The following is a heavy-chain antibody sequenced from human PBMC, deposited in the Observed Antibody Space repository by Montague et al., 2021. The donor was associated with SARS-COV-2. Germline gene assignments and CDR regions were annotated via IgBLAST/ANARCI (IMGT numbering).Heavy chain of an antibody. CDR2: ISSSSSYT. CDR1: GFTFSDYY. Sequence: SLRLSCAASGFTFSDYYMSWIRQAAGKGLEWVSYISSSSSYTNYADSVKGRFTISRDNAKNSLYLQMNSLRAEDTAVYYCARSVDTAMVPLYYYYYGMDVWGQGTTVTVSS. J-gene: IGHJ6*02. V-gene: IGHV3-11*06. D-gene: IGHD5-18*01. CDR3: ARSVDTAMVPLYYYYYGMDV.